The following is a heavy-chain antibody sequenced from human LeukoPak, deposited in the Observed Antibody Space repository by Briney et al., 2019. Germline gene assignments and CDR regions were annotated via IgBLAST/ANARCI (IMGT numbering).Heavy chain of an antibody. D-gene: IGHD2-2*01. CDR3: AKDQDIVVVPAAMHDY. Sequence: GGSLRLSCAASGFTFDDYGMSWVRQAPGKGLEWVSGISGSGGSTYYADSVKGRFTISRDNSKNTLYLQMNSLRAEDTAVYYCAKDQDIVVVPAAMHDYWGQGTLVTVSS. V-gene: IGHV3-23*01. CDR1: GFTFDDYG. J-gene: IGHJ4*02. CDR2: ISGSGGST.